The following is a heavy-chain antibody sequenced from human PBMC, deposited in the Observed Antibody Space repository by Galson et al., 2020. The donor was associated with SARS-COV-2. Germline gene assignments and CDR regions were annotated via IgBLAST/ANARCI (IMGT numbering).Heavy chain of an antibody. CDR1: GFTFSSYA. V-gene: IGHV3-30-3*01. CDR3: ARASSGSYYGAFDY. J-gene: IGHJ4*02. Sequence: SLRLSCAASGFTFSSYAMHWVRQAPGKGLEWVAVISYDGSNKYYADSVKGRFTISRDNSKNTLYLQMNSLRAEDTAVYYCARASSGSYYGAFDYWGQGTLVTVSS. CDR2: ISYDGSNK. D-gene: IGHD1-26*01.